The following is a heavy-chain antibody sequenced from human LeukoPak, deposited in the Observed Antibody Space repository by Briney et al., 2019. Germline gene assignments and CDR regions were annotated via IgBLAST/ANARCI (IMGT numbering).Heavy chain of an antibody. CDR3: AGSYFYWYFDL. CDR1: GFSFSSYW. CDR2: IKSDGSSG. V-gene: IGHV3-74*01. D-gene: IGHD3-9*01. Sequence: GGSLRLSCAASGFSFSSYWMHWVRQAPGKGLVWVSRIKSDGSSGSYADSVKGRFTISRDDAKNTLYLQMNSLRADDTAVYYCAGSYFYWYFDLWGRGTLVTVSS. J-gene: IGHJ2*01.